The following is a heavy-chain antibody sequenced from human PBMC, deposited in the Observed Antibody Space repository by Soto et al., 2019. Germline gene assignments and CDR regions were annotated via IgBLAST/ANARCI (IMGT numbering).Heavy chain of an antibody. J-gene: IGHJ6*03. V-gene: IGHV4-4*02. Sequence: QVQLQESGPGLVKPSGTLSLTCAVSSGSISSSNWWSWVRQPPGKGLEWIGEIYHSGSTNYNPSLKSRVTISVDKSKNQFSLKLSSVTAADTAVYYCATLSRLAAAGLLYYYYYMDVWGKGTTVTVSS. CDR1: SGSISSSNW. CDR3: ATLSRLAAAGLLYYYYYMDV. CDR2: IYHSGST. D-gene: IGHD6-13*01.